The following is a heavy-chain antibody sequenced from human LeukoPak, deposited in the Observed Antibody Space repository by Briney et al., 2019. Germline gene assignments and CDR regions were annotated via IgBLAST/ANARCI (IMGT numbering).Heavy chain of an antibody. CDR1: GGTFTIHT. CDR2: ITPILGTT. J-gene: IGHJ5*02. Sequence: SVNLSCKPSGGTFTIHTFGWVRHTPGRGLEWLGRITPILGTTKYAQTFQGRGTTPAEQFSTTAYMELTSRRSEVTPIYYCTRVNLRGSNYNWLDPWGQGTLVTVSS. V-gene: IGHV1-69*08. D-gene: IGHD3-10*01. CDR3: TRVNLRGSNYNWLDP.